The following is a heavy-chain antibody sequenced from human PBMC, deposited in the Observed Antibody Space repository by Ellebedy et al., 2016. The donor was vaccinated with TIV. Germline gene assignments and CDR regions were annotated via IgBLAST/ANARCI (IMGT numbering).Heavy chain of an antibody. CDR2: INHSGST. CDR3: ARNLRGSDIVVVPGKWFDP. D-gene: IGHD2-2*01. Sequence: SETLSLTCAVYGGSFSGYYWSWIRQSPGKGLEWIGEINHSGSTNYNPSLKSRVTVSVDTSKNQFSLKLSSVTAADTAVYYCARNLRGSDIVVVPGKWFDPWGQGTLVTVSS. CDR1: GGSFSGYY. V-gene: IGHV4-34*01. J-gene: IGHJ5*02.